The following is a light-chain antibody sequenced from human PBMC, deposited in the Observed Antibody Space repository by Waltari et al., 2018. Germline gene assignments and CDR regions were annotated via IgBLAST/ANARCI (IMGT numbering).Light chain of an antibody. V-gene: IGKV3-11*01. CDR3: QQRYDWPLT. Sequence: EIVLTQSPANLSLSPGERATLSCRASQSVSTYFAWYQQKSDLPPRLLIYDASNRATDIPARFSGSGSGTDFTLTISSLEPEDFAVYYCQQRYDWPLTFGGGTKMEIK. J-gene: IGKJ4*01. CDR2: DAS. CDR1: QSVSTY.